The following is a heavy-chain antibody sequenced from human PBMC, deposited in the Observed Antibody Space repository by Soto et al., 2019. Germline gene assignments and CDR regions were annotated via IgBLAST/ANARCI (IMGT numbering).Heavy chain of an antibody. D-gene: IGHD3-10*01. CDR2: LSNTGSTV. Sequence: QVHLVESGGGLVKPGGSLRLSCAASGFSFSDFYMAWIRQAPGKGLEWVSYLSNTGSTVFYADSVKGRFTISRDNAKNSLFLQMSSLRAEDTAVYFCARGGHYYGSGSYYIRNVFDMWGQGTKVTVSS. V-gene: IGHV3-11*01. CDR3: ARGGHYYGSGSYYIRNVFDM. CDR1: GFSFSDFY. J-gene: IGHJ3*02.